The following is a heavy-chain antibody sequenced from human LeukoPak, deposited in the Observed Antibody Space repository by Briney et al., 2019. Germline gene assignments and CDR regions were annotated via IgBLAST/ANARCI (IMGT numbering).Heavy chain of an antibody. J-gene: IGHJ6*02. V-gene: IGHV4-61*01. Sequence: SETLSLTCTVSGGSISSSSYYWSWIRQPPGKGLEWIGYIYYSGSTNYNPSLKSRVTISVDTSKNQFSLKLSSVTAADTAVYYCARGGLELRYFDWLPYYGMDVWGQGTTVTVSS. CDR3: ARGGLELRYFDWLPYYGMDV. CDR1: GGSISSSSYY. D-gene: IGHD3-9*01. CDR2: IYYSGST.